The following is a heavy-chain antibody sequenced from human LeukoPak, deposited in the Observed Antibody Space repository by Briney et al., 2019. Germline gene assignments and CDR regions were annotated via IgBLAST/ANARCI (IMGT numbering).Heavy chain of an antibody. CDR1: GFTVSNIY. J-gene: IGHJ4*02. D-gene: IGHD6-19*01. CDR2: IFSDGNT. CDR3: AKGSRRYSSGWYGEYYFDY. Sequence: GGSLRLSCAASGFTVSNIYMSWVRQAPGKGLEWVSVIFSDGNTYYADSMKGRFTISRDNSKNTLYLQMNSLRAEDTAVYYCAKGSRRYSSGWYGEYYFDYWGQGTLVTVSS. V-gene: IGHV3-53*01.